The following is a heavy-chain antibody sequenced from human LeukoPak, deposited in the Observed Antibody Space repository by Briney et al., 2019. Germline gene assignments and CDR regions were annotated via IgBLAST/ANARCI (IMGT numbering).Heavy chain of an antibody. Sequence: SETLSLTCTVSGGSISSSTYYWGWIRQPPGKGLEWIGSIYYSGSTYNNPSLKGRVTIFVDTSKNQFSLKLSSVTATDTAVYYCARTYGDYDDAFDVWGQGTMVTVSS. V-gene: IGHV4-39*01. J-gene: IGHJ3*01. CDR2: IYYSGST. D-gene: IGHD4-17*01. CDR3: ARTYGDYDDAFDV. CDR1: GGSISSSTYY.